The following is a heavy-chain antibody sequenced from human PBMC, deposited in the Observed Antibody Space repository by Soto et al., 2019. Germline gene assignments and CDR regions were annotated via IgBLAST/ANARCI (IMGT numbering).Heavy chain of an antibody. J-gene: IGHJ4*02. CDR2: IYTSGST. CDR3: ARDGDSSGWYRRYFDY. CDR1: GGSISSYY. D-gene: IGHD6-19*01. Sequence: PSETLSLTCTVSGGSISSYYWSWIRQPAGKGLEWIGRIYTSGSTNYNPSLKSRVTMSVDTSKNQLSLKLSSVTAADTAVYYCARDGDSSGWYRRYFDYWGQGTLVTVSS. V-gene: IGHV4-4*07.